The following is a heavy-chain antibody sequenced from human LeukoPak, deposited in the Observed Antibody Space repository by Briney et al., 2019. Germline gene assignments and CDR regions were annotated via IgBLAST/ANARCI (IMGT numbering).Heavy chain of an antibody. D-gene: IGHD4-17*01. J-gene: IGHJ3*02. CDR1: GFTFSSYG. CDR2: ISYDGSNK. CDR3: AKDSTTVTTSMGEAFHI. V-gene: IGHV3-30*18. Sequence: GGSLRLSCAASGFTFSSYGMHWVRQAPGEGLEWVAVISYDGSNKYYADSVKGRFTISRDNSKNTLYLQMNSLRAEDTAVYYCAKDSTTVTTSMGEAFHIWGQGTMVTVSS.